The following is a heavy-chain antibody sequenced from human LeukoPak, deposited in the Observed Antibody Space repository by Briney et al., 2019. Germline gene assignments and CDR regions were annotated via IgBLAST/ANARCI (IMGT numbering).Heavy chain of an antibody. Sequence: ASVKVSCKVSGYTLTELSMHWVRQAPGKGLEWMGGFDPEDGETIYAQKFQGRVTMTEDTSTDTAYMELSSLRSEDTAVYYCATASVDIVATTGQAYYFDYWGQGTLVTVSS. CDR3: ATASVDIVATTGQAYYFDY. D-gene: IGHD5-12*01. V-gene: IGHV1-24*01. CDR2: FDPEDGET. J-gene: IGHJ4*02. CDR1: GYTLTELS.